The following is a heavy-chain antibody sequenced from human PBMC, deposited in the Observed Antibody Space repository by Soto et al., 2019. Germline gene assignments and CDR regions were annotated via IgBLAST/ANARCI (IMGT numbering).Heavy chain of an antibody. Sequence: SQTLSLTCAISGGSVSSNSAVWNWIRQSPSRGLEWLGRTYYRSKWYNDYAISVKSRITINPDTSKNQFSLHLDSVIPEDTAVDYCAGVPSFRGMDVWGQGTPVTVSS. CDR3: AGVPSFRGMDV. V-gene: IGHV6-1*01. J-gene: IGHJ6*02. CDR1: GGSVSSNSAV. CDR2: TYYRSKWYN. D-gene: IGHD3-16*01.